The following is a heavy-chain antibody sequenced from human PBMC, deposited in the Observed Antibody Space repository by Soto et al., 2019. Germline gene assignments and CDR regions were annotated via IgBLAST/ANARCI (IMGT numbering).Heavy chain of an antibody. V-gene: IGHV4-34*01. CDR3: ARGPPRTLTGYYYLDY. CDR1: GESFRGYY. CDR2: INRSGST. J-gene: IGHJ4*02. D-gene: IGHD3-9*01. Sequence: QVQLQQWGAGLLEPSETLSLTCAVYGESFRGYYWSWIRQTPGKGLEWIREINRSGSTNHSPSLMILVTISRDTSTNQFPLRLSAVTAADTAVYYCARGPPRTLTGYYYLDYWGQGSLVTVSS.